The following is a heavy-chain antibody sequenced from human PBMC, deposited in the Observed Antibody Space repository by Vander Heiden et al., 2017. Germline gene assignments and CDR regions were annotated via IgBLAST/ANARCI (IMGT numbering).Heavy chain of an antibody. CDR1: GFRFSDYY. V-gene: IGHV3-11*01. Sequence: QVQLVASAGGLVNPGGSLRLSCVPPGFRFSDYYMSWIRQAPGKGLEWVSYISSSGSTIYDADSVKGRFTISRDNAKNSLFLQMNSLRAEDTAVYYCARDHIAVPGIDYWGQGTLVTVSS. CDR3: ARDHIAVPGIDY. D-gene: IGHD6-19*01. J-gene: IGHJ4*02. CDR2: ISSSGSTI.